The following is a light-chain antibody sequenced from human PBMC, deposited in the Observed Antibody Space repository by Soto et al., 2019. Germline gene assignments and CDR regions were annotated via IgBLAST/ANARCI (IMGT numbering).Light chain of an antibody. V-gene: IGLV1-40*01. Sequence: QSVLTQPPSVSGAPGQRVTISCTGSSSNIGAGYDVHWYQQLPGTAPKLLIYGNSNRPSGVPDRFSGSNSGTSASLAITGLQDEDEADYYCQSYDSSLSALFGGGTKL. CDR2: GNS. CDR3: QSYDSSLSAL. J-gene: IGLJ3*02. CDR1: SSNIGAGYD.